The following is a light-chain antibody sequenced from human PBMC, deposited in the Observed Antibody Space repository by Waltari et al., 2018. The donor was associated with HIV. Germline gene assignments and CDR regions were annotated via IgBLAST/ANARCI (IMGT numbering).Light chain of an antibody. J-gene: IGKJ5*01. CDR2: GAS. Sequence: DIVLTQSPGTLTLSPGERATLSCRASQGVSSYLAWYHQKPGQAPRPPIFGASSRATGIPARFSGSGSGTDFTLTISSLEHGDVGVYYCHQRSNWPITFGQATRLEIK. CDR3: HQRSNWPIT. V-gene: IGKV3-11*01. CDR1: QGVSSY.